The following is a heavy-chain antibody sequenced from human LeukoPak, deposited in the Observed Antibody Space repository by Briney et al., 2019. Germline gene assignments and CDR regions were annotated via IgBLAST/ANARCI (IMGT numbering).Heavy chain of an antibody. CDR3: TRGSSIEPYCGGDCPDLAFDY. Sequence: SETLSLTCAVYGGSFSGYYWSWIRRPPGKGLEWIGEINHSGSTNYNPSLKSRVTISVDTSKNQFSLKLSSVTAADTAVYYCTRGSSIEPYCGGDCPDLAFDYWGQGTLVTVSS. CDR2: INHSGST. D-gene: IGHD2-21*02. J-gene: IGHJ4*02. CDR1: GGSFSGYY. V-gene: IGHV4-34*01.